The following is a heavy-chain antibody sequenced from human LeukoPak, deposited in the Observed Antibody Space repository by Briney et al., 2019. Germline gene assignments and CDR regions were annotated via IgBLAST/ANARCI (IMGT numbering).Heavy chain of an antibody. J-gene: IGHJ3*02. CDR3: ARAYCSSTSCYYDAFDI. CDR1: GYTFTSYG. V-gene: IGHV1-18*01. CDR2: ISAYNGNT. D-gene: IGHD2-2*01. Sequence: ASVKVSCKASGYTFTSYGISWVRQAPGQGLEWMGWISAYNGNTNYAQKLQGRVTMTTDTSTSTAYMEPRSLRSDDTAVYYCARAYCSSTSCYYDAFDIWGQGTMVTVSS.